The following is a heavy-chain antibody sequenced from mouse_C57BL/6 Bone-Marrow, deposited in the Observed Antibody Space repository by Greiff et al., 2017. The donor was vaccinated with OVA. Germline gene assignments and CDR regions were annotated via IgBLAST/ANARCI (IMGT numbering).Heavy chain of an antibody. CDR3: AREKDSNGYFDY. V-gene: IGHV1-72*01. CDR1: GYTFTSYW. J-gene: IGHJ2*01. D-gene: IGHD2-5*01. Sequence: QVQLQQPGAELVKPGASVKLSCKASGYTFTSYWMHWVKQRPGRGLEWLGRIDPNRGGTKYNEKFKSKATLTVDKPSSTAYMQLSSLTSEDSSVSYCAREKDSNGYFDYWGQGTTLTVSS. CDR2: IDPNRGGT.